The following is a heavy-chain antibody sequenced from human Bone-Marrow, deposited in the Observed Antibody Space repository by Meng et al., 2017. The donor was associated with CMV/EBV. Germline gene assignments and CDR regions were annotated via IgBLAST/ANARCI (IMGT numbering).Heavy chain of an antibody. V-gene: IGHV3-30*02. D-gene: IGHD2-2*02. J-gene: IGHJ6*02. CDR2: IRYDGSNK. CDR3: AKVRPRSSPDCSSTSCYTPYYYYGMDV. Sequence: GESLKISCAASGFTFSSYGMHWVRQALGKGLEWVAFIRYDGSNKYYADSVKGRFTISRDNSKNTLYLQMNSLRAEDTAVYYCAKVRPRSSPDCSSTSCYTPYYYYGMDVWGQGTTVTVSS. CDR1: GFTFSSYG.